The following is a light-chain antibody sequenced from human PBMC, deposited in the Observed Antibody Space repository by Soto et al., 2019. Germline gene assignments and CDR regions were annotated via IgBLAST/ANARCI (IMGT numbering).Light chain of an antibody. Sequence: EIVLTQSPATLSLSPGERATLSCRASQSVSSYVAWYQQKPGQAPRLLIYDASNRATGIPARFSGSGSGTDFTLTISSLEPEDFAVYYWQQRSNWPPAFGQGTKVEIK. CDR2: DAS. V-gene: IGKV3-11*01. J-gene: IGKJ1*01. CDR1: QSVSSY. CDR3: QQRSNWPPA.